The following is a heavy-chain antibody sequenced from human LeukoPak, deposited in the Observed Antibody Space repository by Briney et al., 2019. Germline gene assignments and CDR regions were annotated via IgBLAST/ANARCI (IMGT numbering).Heavy chain of an antibody. J-gene: IGHJ4*02. D-gene: IGHD1-26*01. Sequence: PSQTLSLTCTVSGGSISSGGYYWSWIRQPPGKGLEWIGYIYHSGSTYYNPSLKSRVTISVDRSKNQFSLKLSSVTAADTAVYYCARAGIVGATSSFDYWGQGTLVTVSS. V-gene: IGHV4-30-2*01. CDR3: ARAGIVGATSSFDY. CDR2: IYHSGST. CDR1: GGSISSGGYY.